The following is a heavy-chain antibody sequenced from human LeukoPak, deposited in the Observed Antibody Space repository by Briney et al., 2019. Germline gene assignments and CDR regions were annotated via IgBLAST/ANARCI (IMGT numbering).Heavy chain of an antibody. Sequence: QPGGSLRLSCAASGFTFDDYAMHWVRQAPGKGLEWVSGISWNSGSIGYADSVKGRFTISRDNAKNSLYLQMNSLRAEDTALYYCAKDSTSSGYYDYFDSWGQGTLVTVSS. CDR3: AKDSTSSGYYDYFDS. D-gene: IGHD3-22*01. CDR1: GFTFDDYA. V-gene: IGHV3-9*01. CDR2: ISWNSGSI. J-gene: IGHJ4*02.